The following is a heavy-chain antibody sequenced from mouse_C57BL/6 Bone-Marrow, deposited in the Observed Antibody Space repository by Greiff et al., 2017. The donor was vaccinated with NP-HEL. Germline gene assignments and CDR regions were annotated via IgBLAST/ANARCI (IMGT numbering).Heavy chain of an antibody. CDR1: GYTFTSYW. CDR2: IHPNSGST. CDR3: ARGIYGNYGWAWFAY. D-gene: IGHD2-1*01. J-gene: IGHJ3*01. Sequence: QVQLQQPGAELVKPGASVKLSCKASGYTFTSYWMHWVKQRPGQGLEWIGMIHPNSGSTNYNEKFKSKATLTVDKSSSTAYMQLSSLTSEDSAVYYCARGIYGNYGWAWFAYWGQGTLVTVSA. V-gene: IGHV1-64*01.